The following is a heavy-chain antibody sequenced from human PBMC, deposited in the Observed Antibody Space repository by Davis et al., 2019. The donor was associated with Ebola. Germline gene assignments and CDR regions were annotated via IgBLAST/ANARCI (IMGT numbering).Heavy chain of an antibody. Sequence: GESLKISCAAPGFTFRSYSLHWVRPAPGKGLEWVAVISYDGSNKYYADSVKGRFTISRDNSKNTLYLQMNSLRAEDTAVYYCAKPRRGVVIWGYWGQGTLVTVSS. CDR2: ISYDGSNK. CDR3: AKPRRGVVIWGY. V-gene: IGHV3-30-3*02. D-gene: IGHD3-3*01. CDR1: GFTFRSYS. J-gene: IGHJ4*02.